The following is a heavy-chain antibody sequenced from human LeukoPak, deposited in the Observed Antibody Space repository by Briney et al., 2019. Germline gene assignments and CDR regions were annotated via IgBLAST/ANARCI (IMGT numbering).Heavy chain of an antibody. CDR2: MKHDGIEK. J-gene: IGHJ4*02. D-gene: IGHD5-24*01. Sequence: RGSLRLSCVASGFSYGSYWMAWVRQAPGKGLEWLANMKHDGIEKYHVDSVKGRFTISRDNTKNSLYLHMSSLRVEDTAVYYCAREGREGYNYPALDFWGQGILVTVSS. CDR3: AREGREGYNYPALDF. CDR1: GFSYGSYW. V-gene: IGHV3-7*05.